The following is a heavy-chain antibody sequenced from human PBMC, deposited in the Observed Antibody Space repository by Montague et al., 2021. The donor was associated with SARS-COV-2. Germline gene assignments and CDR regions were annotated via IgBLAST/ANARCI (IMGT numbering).Heavy chain of an antibody. V-gene: IGHV4-59*12. CDR1: GGSISSYY. CDR3: ARDTSERITMAQAFDI. J-gene: IGHJ3*02. CDR2: IYYSGST. D-gene: IGHD3-10*01. Sequence: SETLSLTCTVSGGSISSYYWSWIRQPPGKGLEWIGYIYYSGSTNYNPSLKSRVTISVDTSKNQFSLKLTSVTAADTAVYYCARDTSERITMAQAFDIWGQGTMVTVSS.